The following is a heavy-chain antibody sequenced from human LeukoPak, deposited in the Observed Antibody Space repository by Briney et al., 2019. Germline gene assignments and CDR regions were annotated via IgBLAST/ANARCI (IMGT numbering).Heavy chain of an antibody. D-gene: IGHD4-23*01. J-gene: IGHJ4*02. CDR1: GFTFSTFS. V-gene: IGHV3-48*04. Sequence: GGSLRLSCAASGFTFSTFSMNWVRQAPGKGLEWVSYIISSGSTIYYADSVKGRFTISRDNAKNSLYLQMNSLRAEDTAVYYCAREGAWDYGGRGVYFDCWGQGTLVTVSS. CDR3: AREGAWDYGGRGVYFDC. CDR2: IISSGSTI.